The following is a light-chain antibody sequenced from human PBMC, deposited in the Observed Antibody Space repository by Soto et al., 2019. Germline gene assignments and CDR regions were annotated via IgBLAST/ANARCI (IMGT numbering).Light chain of an antibody. CDR1: QAISSN. CDR2: GAS. CDR3: QQYYSTPLT. Sequence: EIVMTQSPATLSVSRGERATLSCRANQAISSNLAWYQQKPGQAPRLLIYGASTRATDIPDRFSGSGSGTEFTLTISSLQSEDFAVYYCQQYYSTPLTFGGGTKVEIK. V-gene: IGKV3-15*01. J-gene: IGKJ4*01.